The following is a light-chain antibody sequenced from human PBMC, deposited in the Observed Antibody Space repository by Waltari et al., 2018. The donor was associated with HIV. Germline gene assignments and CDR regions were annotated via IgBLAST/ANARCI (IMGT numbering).Light chain of an antibody. V-gene: IGLV1-44*01. CDR2: SNN. Sequence: QSVLTQPPSASGTPGQRVTISCSGSSSNIGSNTVNWYRQLPGTAPKLLIYSNNRRPSVVPDRFSGSKSGTSASLAISGLQSDYEADYYCATWDDSLNGWVFGGGTKLTVL. CDR3: ATWDDSLNGWV. J-gene: IGLJ3*02. CDR1: SSNIGSNT.